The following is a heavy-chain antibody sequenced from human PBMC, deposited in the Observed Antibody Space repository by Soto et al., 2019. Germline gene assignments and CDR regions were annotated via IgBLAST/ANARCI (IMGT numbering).Heavy chain of an antibody. CDR2: IIPIFGTA. CDR3: ARGLDSYGYGDYFDY. Sequence: QVQLVQSGAEVKKPGSSVKVSCKASGGTFSSYAISWVRQAPGQGLEWMGGIIPIFGTANYAQKVQDRVTSTADETTTTAYMELSSLRAEDTAVYYYARGLDSYGYGDYFDYWGQGTLVTVSS. J-gene: IGHJ4*02. D-gene: IGHD5-18*01. CDR1: GGTFSSYA. V-gene: IGHV1-69*12.